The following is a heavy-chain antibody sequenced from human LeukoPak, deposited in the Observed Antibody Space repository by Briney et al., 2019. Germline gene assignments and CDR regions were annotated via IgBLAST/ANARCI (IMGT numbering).Heavy chain of an antibody. V-gene: IGHV3-30*04. Sequence: GGSLRPSCAASGFTFSSYAMHWVRQAPGKGLEWAAVISYDGSNKYYADSVKGRFTISRDNSKNTLYLQMNSLRAEDTAVYYCARVSNYDFWSGYPAPDYWGQGTLVTVSS. CDR2: ISYDGSNK. CDR1: GFTFSSYA. D-gene: IGHD3-3*01. CDR3: ARVSNYDFWSGYPAPDY. J-gene: IGHJ4*02.